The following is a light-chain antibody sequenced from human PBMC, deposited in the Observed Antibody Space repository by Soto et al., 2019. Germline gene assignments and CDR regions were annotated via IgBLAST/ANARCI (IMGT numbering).Light chain of an antibody. CDR3: SSYTINTHVV. V-gene: IGLV2-14*01. Sequence: QSVLTQPASVSGSPGQSITISCTGTSSDVGGYNYVSWYQQHPGKAPKLMIYEVSNRPSGLSNRFSGSKSGNTASLTISGLQAEDEADYYCSSYTINTHVVFGGGTQLTVL. J-gene: IGLJ2*01. CDR2: EVS. CDR1: SSDVGGYNY.